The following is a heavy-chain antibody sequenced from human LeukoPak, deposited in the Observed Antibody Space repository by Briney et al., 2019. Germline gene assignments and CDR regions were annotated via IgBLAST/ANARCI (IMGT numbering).Heavy chain of an antibody. CDR3: ATDLG. J-gene: IGHJ4*02. CDR2: VEHDGSRT. CDR1: GFAFTSYW. Sequence: GGSLRLSCAASGFAFTSYWMHWLRQPPGKGLVWVSRVEHDGSRTTYADSVTGRFTISRDNARNMVYLQMNSLRAEDTAVYYCATDLGRGQGTLVTVSS. V-gene: IGHV3-74*01.